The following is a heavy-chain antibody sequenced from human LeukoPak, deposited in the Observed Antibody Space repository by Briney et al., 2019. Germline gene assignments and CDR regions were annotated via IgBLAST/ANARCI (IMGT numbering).Heavy chain of an antibody. V-gene: IGHV3-30-3*01. CDR1: GFTFSSYA. D-gene: IGHD3-3*01. Sequence: GGSLRLSCAASGFTFSSYAMHWVRQAPGKGLEWVAVISYGGSNKYYADSVKGRFTISRDNSKNTLYLQMNSLRAEDTAVYYCARDSPTYYDFWSGYWWNITTYYYYGMDVWGQGTTVTVSS. CDR3: ARDSPTYYDFWSGYWWNITTYYYYGMDV. J-gene: IGHJ6*02. CDR2: ISYGGSNK.